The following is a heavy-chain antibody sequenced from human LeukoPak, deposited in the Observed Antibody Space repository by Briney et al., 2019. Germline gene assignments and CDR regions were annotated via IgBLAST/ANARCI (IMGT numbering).Heavy chain of an antibody. CDR1: GYTFTTYG. Sequence: ASVKVSCKASGYTFTTYGISWVRQAPGQGLEWMGWIIADNGNTNYAQKFQGRVTVTTDTSTSTAYMELRSLRSDDTAVYYCARDLGKSRDRKWFDPWGQGTLVTVSS. CDR2: IIADNGNT. V-gene: IGHV1-18*01. CDR3: ARDLGKSRDRKWFDP. J-gene: IGHJ5*02.